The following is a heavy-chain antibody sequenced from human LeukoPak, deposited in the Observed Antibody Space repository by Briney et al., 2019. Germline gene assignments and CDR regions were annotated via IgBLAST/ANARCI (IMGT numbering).Heavy chain of an antibody. D-gene: IGHD3-10*01. V-gene: IGHV4-30-2*01. CDR2: IYHSGST. J-gene: IGHJ3*02. CDR1: GGSISSSSYY. CDR3: ARDYGSGRVRPAPDAFDI. Sequence: SETLSLTCTVSGGSISSSSYYWSWIRQPPGKGLEWIGYIYHSGSTYYNPSLKSRVTISVDRSKNQFSLKLSSVTAADTAVYYCARDYGSGRVRPAPDAFDIWGQGAMVTVSS.